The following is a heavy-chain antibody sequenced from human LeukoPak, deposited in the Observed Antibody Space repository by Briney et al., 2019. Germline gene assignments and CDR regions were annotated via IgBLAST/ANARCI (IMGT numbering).Heavy chain of an antibody. CDR1: GFNFSSYW. V-gene: IGHV3-74*01. J-gene: IGHJ4*02. CDR3: ASGFLDESTSPFDY. D-gene: IGHD2-2*01. CDR2: INSDGSST. Sequence: PGGSLRLSCAASGFNFSSYWMHWVRQAPGKGLVWVSRINSDGSSTSYADPVKGRFTISRDNAKNTLYLQMNSLRAEDTAVYYCASGFLDESTSPFDYWGQGTLVTVSS.